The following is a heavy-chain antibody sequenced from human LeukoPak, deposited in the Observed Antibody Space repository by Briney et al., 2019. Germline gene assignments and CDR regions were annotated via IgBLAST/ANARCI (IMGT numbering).Heavy chain of an antibody. Sequence: GGSLRLSCAASGFTFNTYVMNWVRQAPGKGLEWVSGISSGGSTTYYADSVKGRFTITRDNSKNTAYLQMDSLRAEDTALYYCTPTRASGSWPFDYWGQGTLVTVSS. D-gene: IGHD6-13*01. CDR3: TPTRASGSWPFDY. V-gene: IGHV3-23*01. CDR1: GFTFNTYV. CDR2: ISSGGSTT. J-gene: IGHJ4*02.